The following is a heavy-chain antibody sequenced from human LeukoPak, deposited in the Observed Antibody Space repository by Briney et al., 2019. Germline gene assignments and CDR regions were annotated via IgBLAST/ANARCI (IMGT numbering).Heavy chain of an antibody. D-gene: IGHD4-17*01. V-gene: IGHV6-1*01. CDR1: GDSVSSNSAA. CDR3: ARAWTYGDYVNYYYYDMDV. J-gene: IGHJ6*02. CDR2: TYYRSKWSN. Sequence: SQTLSLTCAISGDSVSSNSAAWNWIRQSPPRGLEWLGRTYYRSKWSNDYALSVKSRITTNPDTSKNQFSLHLNSVTPEDTAVYYCARAWTYGDYVNYYYYDMDVWGQGTTVTVSS.